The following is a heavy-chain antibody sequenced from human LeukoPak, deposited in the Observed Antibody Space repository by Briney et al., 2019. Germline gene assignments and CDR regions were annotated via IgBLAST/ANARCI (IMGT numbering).Heavy chain of an antibody. CDR2: IIPILGIA. CDR3: ARGLATGWSYYFDY. J-gene: IGHJ4*02. V-gene: IGHV1-69*04. Sequence: SVKVSCKASGGTFSSYAISWVRQAPGQGLEWMGRIIPILGIANYAQKFQGRVTITADKSTSTAYMELSSLRSEDTAVYYCARGLATGWSYYFDYWGQGTLVTVSS. CDR1: GGTFSSYA. D-gene: IGHD6-19*01.